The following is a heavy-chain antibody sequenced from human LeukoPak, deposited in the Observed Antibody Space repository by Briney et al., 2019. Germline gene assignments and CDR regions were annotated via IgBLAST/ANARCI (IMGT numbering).Heavy chain of an antibody. V-gene: IGHV1-24*01. D-gene: IGHD1-26*01. CDR3: ATFRGSYRYFDY. J-gene: IGHJ4*02. Sequence: ASVKVSCKVSGYTLTELSMHWVRQAPGKGLEWMGGFDPEDGETIYAQKFQGRVTMTEDTSTDTAYMEPSSLRSEDTAVYYCATFRGSYRYFDYWGQGTLVTVSS. CDR1: GYTLTELS. CDR2: FDPEDGET.